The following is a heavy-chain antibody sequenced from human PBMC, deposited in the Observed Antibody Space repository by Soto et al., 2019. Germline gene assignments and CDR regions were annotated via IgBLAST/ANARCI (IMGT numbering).Heavy chain of an antibody. CDR3: GRDEVRNGVGV. Sequence: GGSLRLSCVASGFTFTSYWMSWVRQAPGRGLEWVANIKGDGSEKRYVDSVKGRLTISRDNAKNSVYLQMNSLRVEDTALYYCGRDEVRNGVGVWGQGTTVTVSS. J-gene: IGHJ6*02. CDR1: GFTFTSYW. V-gene: IGHV3-7*01. CDR2: IKGDGSEK.